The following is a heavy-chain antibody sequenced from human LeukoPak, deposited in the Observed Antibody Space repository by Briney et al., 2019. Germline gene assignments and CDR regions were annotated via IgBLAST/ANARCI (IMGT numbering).Heavy chain of an antibody. CDR1: GISLSNYA. J-gene: IGHJ4*02. D-gene: IGHD3-10*01. V-gene: IGHV3-23*01. CDR3: AKRGIVIRGILVIGYHQEAYHYDF. Sequence: GGSLRLSCVVSGISLSNYAMTWVRQAPGKELEWVSYISERGGSTTYADSVKGRFTISRDTSLNTLYLQMTSLRAGDTAVYFCAKRGIVIRGILVIGYHQEAYHYDFWGQGVLVTVSS. CDR2: ISERGGST.